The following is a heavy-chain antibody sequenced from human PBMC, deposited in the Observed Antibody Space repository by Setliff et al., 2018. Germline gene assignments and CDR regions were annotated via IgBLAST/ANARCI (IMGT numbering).Heavy chain of an antibody. CDR3: VRDALRRARGVIPYTWFDP. CDR2: ISAYTGNT. CDR1: GYMFKSYG. Sequence: ASVKVSCKASGYMFKSYGISWVRQAPGQGLEWMGWISAYTGNTYHAQKLHGRLTLTTDTVTSTAHMELTSLMSDDTAVYFCVRDALRRARGVIPYTWFDPWGQGTLVTVSS. J-gene: IGHJ5*02. V-gene: IGHV1-18*04. D-gene: IGHD3-10*01.